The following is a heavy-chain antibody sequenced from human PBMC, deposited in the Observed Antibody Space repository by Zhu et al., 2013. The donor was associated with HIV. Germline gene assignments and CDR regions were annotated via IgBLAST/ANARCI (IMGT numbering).Heavy chain of an antibody. D-gene: IGHD2-2*01. CDR2: ISTSNPHT. J-gene: IGHJ6*03. CDR1: GYTFITYS. CDR3: ARAGSCSSSTCTYYFYYYYMDV. Sequence: QVQLVQSGAEVKKPGASVRVSCKASGYTFITYSINWVRQAPGQGLEWMGWISTSNPHTSYAKKFQGRVTMTTDSSTTTADMELRGLTSDDTAVYYCARAGSCSSSTCTYYFYYYYMDVWGKGTTVTVSS. V-gene: IGHV1-18*01.